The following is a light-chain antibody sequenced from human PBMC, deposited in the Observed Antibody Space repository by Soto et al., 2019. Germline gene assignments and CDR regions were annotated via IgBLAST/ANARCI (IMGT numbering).Light chain of an antibody. CDR2: GVT. CDR1: SSDVGDYYY. J-gene: IGLJ2*01. V-gene: IGLV2-14*01. CDR3: SSYTSSSPFI. Sequence: QSVLTQPASVSGSPGQSITISCSGTSSDVGDYYYVSWYQQHPGKAPKLLIYGVTDRPSGVSHRFSGSRSYSTASLTISGHEAEDAADYYCSSYTSSSPFIFGGGTKLTVL.